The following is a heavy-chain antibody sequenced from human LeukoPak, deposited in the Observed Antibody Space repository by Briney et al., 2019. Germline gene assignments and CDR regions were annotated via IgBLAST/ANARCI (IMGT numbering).Heavy chain of an antibody. Sequence: SETLSLTCTVSGPSISDYYWGWTRQSPGKGLEWIGSVYYTGNTNYDPSLKSRVTISVDTSKNQFSLKLASVTAADTAIYYCARHKSGSYYSFDYWGQGTLVTVSS. D-gene: IGHD1-26*01. CDR1: GPSISDYY. J-gene: IGHJ4*02. V-gene: IGHV4-59*08. CDR3: ARHKSGSYYSFDY. CDR2: VYYTGNT.